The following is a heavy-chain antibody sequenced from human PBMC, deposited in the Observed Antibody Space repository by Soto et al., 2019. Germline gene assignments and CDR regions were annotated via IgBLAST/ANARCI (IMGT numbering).Heavy chain of an antibody. CDR3: ARKSIAARWGYYYGMDV. CDR2: IIPIFGTA. J-gene: IGHJ6*02. CDR1: GGTFSSYA. V-gene: IGHV1-69*01. Sequence: QVPLVQSGAEVKKPGSSVKVSCKASGGTFSSYAISWVRQAPGQGLEWMGGIIPIFGTANYAQKFQGRVTITADESTSTAYMELSSLRSEDTAVYYCARKSIAARWGYYYGMDVWGQGTTVTVSS. D-gene: IGHD6-6*01.